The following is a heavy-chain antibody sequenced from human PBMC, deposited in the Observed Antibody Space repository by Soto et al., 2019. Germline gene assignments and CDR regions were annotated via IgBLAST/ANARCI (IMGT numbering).Heavy chain of an antibody. Sequence: PSETLSLTCTVSDGNISSGAYYWSWIRQPPGKGLEWIGYIYYSGITYYNPSLKSRVTISVDTSKNQFSLKLSSVTAADTAVYYCARSMPTSYYDILTGYYDVFWGMDVWGQGTTVTVSS. CDR2: IYYSGIT. CDR3: ARSMPTSYYDILTGYYDVFWGMDV. J-gene: IGHJ6*02. D-gene: IGHD3-9*01. CDR1: DGNISSGAYY. V-gene: IGHV4-30-4*01.